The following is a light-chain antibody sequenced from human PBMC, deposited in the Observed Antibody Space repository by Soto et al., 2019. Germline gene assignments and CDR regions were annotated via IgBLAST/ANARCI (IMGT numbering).Light chain of an antibody. CDR2: AAS. Sequence: DIQLTQSTSSLSASVGDRVTITCRASQGISSSLAWYQQKPGKAPKLLIYAASTLQSGVPSRFSGSGSGTEFTLTISSLEPEDFATYYCQQLNSYPPNTFGQGTRLEIK. J-gene: IGKJ5*01. V-gene: IGKV1-9*01. CDR3: QQLNSYPPNT. CDR1: QGISSS.